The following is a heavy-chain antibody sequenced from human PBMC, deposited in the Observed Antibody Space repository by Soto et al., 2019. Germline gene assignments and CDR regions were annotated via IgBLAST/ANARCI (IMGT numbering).Heavy chain of an antibody. CDR3: ARDGGIALTTFDY. V-gene: IGHV6-1*01. CDR2: TYYRSRWYN. D-gene: IGHD4-17*01. CDR1: GDSVSDNTAA. Sequence: QVQLQQSGPGLVKPSQTLSLTCAISGDSVSDNTAAWNWLRQSPSRGLEWLGRTYYRSRWYNDYAVSVRSRISINPDTSKNQFSLQLNSVTPEDTAVYYCARDGGIALTTFDYWGQGSLVTVSS. J-gene: IGHJ4*02.